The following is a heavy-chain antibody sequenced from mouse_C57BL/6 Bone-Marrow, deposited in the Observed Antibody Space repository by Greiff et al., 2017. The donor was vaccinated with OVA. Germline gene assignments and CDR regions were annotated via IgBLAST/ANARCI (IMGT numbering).Heavy chain of an antibody. J-gene: IGHJ4*01. CDR3: AREAYYSNYGCAMDY. D-gene: IGHD2-5*01. Sequence: EVQLQESGPVLVKPGASVKMSCKASGYTFTDYYMNWVKQSHGKSLEWIGVINPYNGGTSYNQKFKGKATLTVDKSSSTAYMELNSLTSEDSAVYYCAREAYYSNYGCAMDYWGQGTSGTVSS. CDR2: INPYNGGT. V-gene: IGHV1-19*01. CDR1: GYTFTDYY.